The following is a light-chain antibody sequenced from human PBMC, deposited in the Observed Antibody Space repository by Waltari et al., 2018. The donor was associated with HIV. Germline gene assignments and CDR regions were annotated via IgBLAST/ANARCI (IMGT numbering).Light chain of an antibody. Sequence: DLQMTQSPSSLSASAGDRVTITCKASQDITNYLNWYQQKPGKAPKLLIYDASNLEIGVPSRFSGSGSGTDFTFTISSLQPEDIATYYCQQYDNLPPYTFGQGTKLEIK. J-gene: IGKJ2*01. CDR2: DAS. CDR1: QDITNY. CDR3: QQYDNLPPYT. V-gene: IGKV1-33*01.